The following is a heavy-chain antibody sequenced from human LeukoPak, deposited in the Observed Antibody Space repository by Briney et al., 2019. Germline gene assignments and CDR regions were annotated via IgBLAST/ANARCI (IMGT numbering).Heavy chain of an antibody. CDR2: IGPDGTYK. Sequence: GGSLRLSCAASGLPFNNYELHWVRQTPGKGLEWISYIGPDGTYKLYADSVRGRFSISRDNARNSWFLQMNSLRAEDTAVYYCARDGGGVAYGDLRGDYYYYMDVWGKGTTVTVSS. CDR1: GLPFNNYE. V-gene: IGHV3-48*03. J-gene: IGHJ6*03. CDR3: ARDGGGVAYGDLRGDYYYYMDV. D-gene: IGHD4-17*01.